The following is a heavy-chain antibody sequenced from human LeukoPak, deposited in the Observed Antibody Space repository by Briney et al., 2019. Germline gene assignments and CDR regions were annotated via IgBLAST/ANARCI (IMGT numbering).Heavy chain of an antibody. Sequence: SETLSLTCAVYGGSFSGYYWSWIRQPPGKGLEWIGEINHSGSTNYNPSLKSRVTISVDTSKNQFSLKLSSVTAADTAGYYCARGGDPQTTVTTLCFDPWGQGTLVTVSS. CDR2: INHSGST. D-gene: IGHD4-4*01. J-gene: IGHJ5*02. CDR3: ARGGDPQTTVTTLCFDP. CDR1: GGSFSGYY. V-gene: IGHV4-34*01.